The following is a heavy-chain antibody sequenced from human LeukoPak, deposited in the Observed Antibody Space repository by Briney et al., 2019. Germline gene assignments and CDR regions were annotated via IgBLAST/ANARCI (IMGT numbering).Heavy chain of an antibody. CDR2: INHSGST. V-gene: IGHV4-38-2*02. D-gene: IGHD3-9*01. J-gene: IGHJ3*02. CDR1: GYSISSGYY. CDR3: ARDRYYDILTGYFGVDAFDS. Sequence: SETLSLTCTVSGYSISSGYYWGWIRQPPGKGLEWIGSINHSGSTYYNPSLKSRVTISVDTSKNQFSLKLSSVIAADTAVYYCARDRYYDILTGYFGVDAFDSWGQGTMVTVSS.